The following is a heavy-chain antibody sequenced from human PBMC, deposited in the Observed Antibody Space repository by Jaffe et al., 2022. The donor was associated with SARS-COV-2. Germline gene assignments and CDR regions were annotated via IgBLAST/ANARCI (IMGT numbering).Heavy chain of an antibody. V-gene: IGHV1-3*01. CDR2: INPANGNT. Sequence: QVLLVQSGTEVKKPGDSVKVSCKTSGYSFEAFAMYWVRQAPGRGLEWVGWINPANGNTRQSQKVQGRLTLRSDTAANMAYMELSGLRGEDTAVYYCARDSILPGGGMDVWGQGTTVTVSS. CDR1: GYSFEAFA. J-gene: IGHJ6*02. D-gene: IGHD3-3*02. CDR3: ARDSILPGGGMDV.